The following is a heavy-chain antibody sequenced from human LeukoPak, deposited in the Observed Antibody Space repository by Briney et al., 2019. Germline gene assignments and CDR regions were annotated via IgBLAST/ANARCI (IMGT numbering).Heavy chain of an antibody. CDR2: IWYDGSNK. CDR1: GFTFSSYG. D-gene: IGHD3-10*01. J-gene: IGHJ4*02. CDR3: ARLRSGSQIFDY. Sequence: GGSLRLSCAASGFTFSSYGMHWVRQAPGKGLEWVAVIWYDGSNKYYADSVKGRFTISRDNSKNTLYLQMNSLRAEDTAVYYCARLRSGSQIFDYWGQGTLVTVSS. V-gene: IGHV3-33*01.